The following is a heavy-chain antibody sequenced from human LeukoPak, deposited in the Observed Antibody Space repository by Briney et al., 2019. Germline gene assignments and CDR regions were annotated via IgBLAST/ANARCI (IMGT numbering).Heavy chain of an antibody. Sequence: ASDKVSCKASGYTLTSYGISWVRQAPGQGLEWMGWISFYNGNTNYAQKIQDRFTMTTDTVTRTAYMQLRTLTSDDTAVYYCARDQAPRGIDYWGQGTLVPVSS. CDR1: GYTLTSYG. J-gene: IGHJ4*02. CDR2: ISFYNGNT. D-gene: IGHD3-10*01. CDR3: ARDQAPRGIDY. V-gene: IGHV1-18*01.